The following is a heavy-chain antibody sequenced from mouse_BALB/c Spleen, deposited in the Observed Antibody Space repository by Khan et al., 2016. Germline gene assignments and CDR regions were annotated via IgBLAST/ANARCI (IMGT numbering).Heavy chain of an antibody. CDR3: ARFSITTVLPAWYFDV. V-gene: IGHV3-1*02. CDR2: MHFSGNT. CDR1: GYSITSGYI. J-gene: IGHJ1*01. D-gene: IGHD1-2*01. Sequence: EVQLQESGPDLVKPSQSLSLTCTVTGYSITSGYIWHWIRQFPGNNLEWMGFMHFSGNTYYNPSLKSRISISRDTSKNQFFLQLNSVATEDTATYFCARFSITTVLPAWYFDVWGAGTTVTVSS.